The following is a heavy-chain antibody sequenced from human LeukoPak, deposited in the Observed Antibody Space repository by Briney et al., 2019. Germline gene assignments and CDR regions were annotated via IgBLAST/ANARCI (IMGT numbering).Heavy chain of an antibody. J-gene: IGHJ4*02. CDR1: GFTFSSYG. Sequence: GGSLRLSCAASGFTFSSYGMHWVRQAPGKGLEWVAVIWYDGSNKYYADSVKGRFTIYRDNSKNTLYLQMNSLRAEDTAVYYCAKELGNPYSSGWDDWGQGTLVTVSS. V-gene: IGHV3-33*06. CDR3: AKELGNPYSSGWDD. CDR2: IWYDGSNK. D-gene: IGHD6-19*01.